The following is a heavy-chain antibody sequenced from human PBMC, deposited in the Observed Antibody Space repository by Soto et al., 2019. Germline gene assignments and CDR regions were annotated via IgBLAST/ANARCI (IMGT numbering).Heavy chain of an antibody. CDR1: GFTFSNFE. CDR3: ARAECSSPDCLTAYYSYGLDV. CDR2: INTAGSTK. V-gene: IGHV3-48*03. J-gene: IGHJ6*02. D-gene: IGHD3-9*01. Sequence: GGSLRLSCAASGFTFSNFEMHWVRQAPGKGLEWVSYINTAGSTKYYAESVKGRFTTSRDNARNSLFLQMNSLRAEDTAVYYCARAECSSPDCLTAYYSYGLDVWGQGSTVTVS.